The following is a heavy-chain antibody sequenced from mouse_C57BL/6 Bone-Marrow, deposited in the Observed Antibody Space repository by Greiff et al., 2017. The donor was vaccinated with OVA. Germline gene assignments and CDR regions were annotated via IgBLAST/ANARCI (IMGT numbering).Heavy chain of an antibody. Sequence: QVQLQQSGPELVKPGASVKISCKASGYTFTSYFIHWVKQRPGQGLEWIGWIYPGSGNTKYNEKFKGKATLTADTSSSTAYMQLSSLPSKNSAVYYCAKSRVAWFAYWGQGTLVTVSA. CDR3: AKSRVAWFAY. CDR2: IYPGSGNT. CDR1: GYTFTSYF. J-gene: IGHJ3*01. V-gene: IGHV1-66*01.